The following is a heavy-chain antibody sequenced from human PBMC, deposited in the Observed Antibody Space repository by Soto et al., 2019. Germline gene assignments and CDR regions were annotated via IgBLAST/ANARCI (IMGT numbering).Heavy chain of an antibody. CDR1: GFRFRDYW. J-gene: IGHJ4*02. CDR3: ARVTTMGGY. Sequence: EVQLVESGGGLVQPGGSLRLSCAASGFRFRDYWMYWVRQPPGKGLEWVANIKQDGSEKYYVDSVKGRFTISRDNARNSLFLQMDSLRAEDTAVYFCARVTTMGGYWGQGTLGTVSS. V-gene: IGHV3-7*01. CDR2: IKQDGSEK. D-gene: IGHD4-17*01.